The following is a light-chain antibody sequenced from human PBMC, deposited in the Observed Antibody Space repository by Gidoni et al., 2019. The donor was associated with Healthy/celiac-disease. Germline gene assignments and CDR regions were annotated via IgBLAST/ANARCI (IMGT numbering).Light chain of an antibody. CDR3: NSRDSSGNHLGV. CDR2: GKN. J-gene: IGLJ2*01. CDR1: SLRSYY. V-gene: IGLV3-19*01. Sequence: SSALTQDPDVSVALGQTVRITCQGDSLRSYYASWYQQKPGQAPVLVIYGKNNRPSGIPDRFSGSSSGIPAALTIPWAQAEYEADYYCNSRDSSGNHLGVFGGGTKLTVL.